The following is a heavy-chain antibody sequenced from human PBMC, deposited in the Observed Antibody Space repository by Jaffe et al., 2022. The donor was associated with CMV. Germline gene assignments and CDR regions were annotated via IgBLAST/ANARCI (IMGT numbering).Heavy chain of an antibody. V-gene: IGHV4-59*01. J-gene: IGHJ4*02. CDR1: GGSISSYY. D-gene: IGHD2-15*01. Sequence: QVQLQESGPGLVKPSETLSLTCTVSGGSISSYYWSWIRQPPGKGLEWIGYIYYSGSTNYNPSLKSRVTISVDTSKNQFSLKLSSVTAADTAVYYCARVLRDSYCSGGSCPFDYWGQGTLVTVSS. CDR3: ARVLRDSYCSGGSCPFDY. CDR2: IYYSGST.